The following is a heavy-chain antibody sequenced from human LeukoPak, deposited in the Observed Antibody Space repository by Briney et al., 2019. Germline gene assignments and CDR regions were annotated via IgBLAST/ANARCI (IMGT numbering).Heavy chain of an antibody. D-gene: IGHD4-23*01. CDR3: ARERDYGGRFHY. CDR1: GFTFSSYS. J-gene: IGHJ4*02. Sequence: GGSLRLSWAASGFTFSSYSMNWVRQAPGKGLEWVSSISSSSSYIYYADSVKGRFTISRDNAKNSQYLQMNSLRAENTAVYYCARERDYGGRFHYWGQGTLVTVSS. V-gene: IGHV3-21*01. CDR2: ISSSSSYI.